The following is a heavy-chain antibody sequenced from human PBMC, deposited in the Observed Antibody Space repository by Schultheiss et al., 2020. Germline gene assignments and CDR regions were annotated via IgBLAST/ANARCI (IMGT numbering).Heavy chain of an antibody. V-gene: IGHV3-49*04. Sequence: GGSLRLSCTASGFTFGDYAMSWVRQAPGKGLEWVGFIRSKAYGGTTEYAASVKGRFTISRDDSKSIAYLQMNSLKTEDTAVYYCTRDGTNRYLSHIWGQGTMVTVSS. D-gene: IGHD1/OR15-1a*01. CDR1: GFTFGDYA. J-gene: IGHJ3*02. CDR3: TRDGTNRYLSHI. CDR2: IRSKAYGGTT.